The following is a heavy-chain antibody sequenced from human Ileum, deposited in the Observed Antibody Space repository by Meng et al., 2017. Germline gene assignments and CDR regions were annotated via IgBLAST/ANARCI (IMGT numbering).Heavy chain of an antibody. CDR3: AAARDTSATILGY. V-gene: IGHV3-7*01. D-gene: IGHD3-3*01. Sequence: GESLKISCAASGFTLSDYWMSWVRQAPGKGLEWVANIKEDGSRAYYVDSVSGRFTISRDNAKKSLYLQMNGLTTEDSAVYYCAAARDTSATILGYWGQGTLVTVSS. CDR2: IKEDGSRA. J-gene: IGHJ4*02. CDR1: GFTLSDYW.